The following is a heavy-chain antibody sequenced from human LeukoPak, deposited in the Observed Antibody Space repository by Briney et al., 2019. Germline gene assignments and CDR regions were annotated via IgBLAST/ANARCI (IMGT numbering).Heavy chain of an antibody. CDR2: IYYSGST. D-gene: IGHD3-22*01. V-gene: IGHV4-39*07. CDR1: GGSISSSSYY. J-gene: IGHJ3*02. CDR3: ARDPTFYDSSVKAFDI. Sequence: PSETLSLTCTVSGGSISSSSYYWGWIRQPPGKGLEWIGSIYYSGSTYYNPSLKSRVTISVDTSKNQFSLKLSSVTAADTAVYYCARDPTFYDSSVKAFDIWGQGTMVTVSS.